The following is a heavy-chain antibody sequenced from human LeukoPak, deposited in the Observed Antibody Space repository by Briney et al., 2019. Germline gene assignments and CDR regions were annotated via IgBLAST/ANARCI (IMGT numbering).Heavy chain of an antibody. D-gene: IGHD3-10*01. CDR2: ISAGGSGT. J-gene: IGHJ4*02. Sequence: GGSLRLSCAASGFTLTSYAMSWVRQAPGKGLEWVSVISAGGSGTYYADSAKGRFTISRDNSKNTLYLQMNSLRADDTAVYYCARRGEYYRAFDYWVQATLVTVSS. V-gene: IGHV3-23*01. CDR1: GFTLTSYA. CDR3: ARRGEYYRAFDY.